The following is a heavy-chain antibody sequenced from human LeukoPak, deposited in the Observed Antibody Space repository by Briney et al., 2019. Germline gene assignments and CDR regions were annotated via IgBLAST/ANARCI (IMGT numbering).Heavy chain of an antibody. Sequence: SETLSLTCAVSGYSISSGYYWGWIRQPPGKGLEWIGEINHSGSTNYNPSLKSRVTISVDTSKNQFSLKLSSVTAADTAVYYCARGQLNSGYDPGGFDPWGQGTLVTVSS. J-gene: IGHJ5*02. CDR1: GYSISSGYY. CDR3: ARGQLNSGYDPGGFDP. D-gene: IGHD5-12*01. CDR2: INHSGST. V-gene: IGHV4-38-2*01.